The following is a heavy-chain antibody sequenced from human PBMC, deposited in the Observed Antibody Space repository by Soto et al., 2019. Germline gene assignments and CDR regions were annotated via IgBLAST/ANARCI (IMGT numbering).Heavy chain of an antibody. Sequence: PGGSLRLSCAASGFTFSSYSMNWVRQAPGKGLEWVSSISSSSSYIYYADSVKGRFTISRDNAKNSLYLQMNSLRAEDTAVYYCARDGPGVRRVTTYYYYYGMDVWGQGTTVTVSS. CDR1: GFTFSSYS. V-gene: IGHV3-21*01. J-gene: IGHJ6*02. CDR2: ISSSSSYI. D-gene: IGHD3-10*01. CDR3: ARDGPGVRRVTTYYYYYGMDV.